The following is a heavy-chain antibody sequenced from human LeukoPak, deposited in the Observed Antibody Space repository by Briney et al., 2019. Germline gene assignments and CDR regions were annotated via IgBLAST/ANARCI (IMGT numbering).Heavy chain of an antibody. V-gene: IGHV4-38-2*02. CDR2: IYYSGST. Sequence: SETLSLTCTVSGYSISSGYYWGWIRQPPGKGLEWIGSIYYSGSTYYNPPPKSRVTISVDTSKNQFSLKLSSVTAADTAVYYCARQAAVVTAIPWFDPWGQGTLVTVSS. D-gene: IGHD2-21*02. J-gene: IGHJ5*02. CDR3: ARQAAVVTAIPWFDP. CDR1: GYSISSGYY.